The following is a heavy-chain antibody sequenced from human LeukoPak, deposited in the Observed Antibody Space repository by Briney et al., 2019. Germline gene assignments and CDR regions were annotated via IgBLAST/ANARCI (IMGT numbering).Heavy chain of an antibody. J-gene: IGHJ4*02. CDR3: ANLGSYYNKFDY. CDR2: ISGSGGST. Sequence: GGSLRLSCAASGFTFSSYAMSWVRQAPGRGLEWVSAISGSGGSTYYADSVKGRCTISRDNSKNTLYLQMNSLRAEDTAVYYCANLGSYYNKFDYWGQGTLVTVSS. D-gene: IGHD3-10*01. V-gene: IGHV3-23*01. CDR1: GFTFSSYA.